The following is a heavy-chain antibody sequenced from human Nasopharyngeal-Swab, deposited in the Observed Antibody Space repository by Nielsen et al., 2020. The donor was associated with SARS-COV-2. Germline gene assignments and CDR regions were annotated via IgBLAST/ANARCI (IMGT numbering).Heavy chain of an antibody. CDR3: ARGAEVEWQRFSESDI. D-gene: IGHD5-12*01. V-gene: IGHV3-21*01. J-gene: IGHJ3*02. CDR2: ISRSGAYI. Sequence: GESLKISCEASGFTFSNYNMNWVRQAPAKGLEWVSSISRSGAYIFYTESVEGRFTISRDNADNSLYLQMNNLRAEDTAVYYCARGAEVEWQRFSESDIWGQGTMVTFSS. CDR1: GFTFSNYN.